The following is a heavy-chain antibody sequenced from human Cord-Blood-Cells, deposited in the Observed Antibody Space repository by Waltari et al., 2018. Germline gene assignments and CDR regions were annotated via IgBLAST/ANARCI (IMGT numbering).Heavy chain of an antibody. CDR2: INHSGST. Sequence: QVQLQQWGAGLLKPSETLSLPCAVYGGSFSGYYWSWIRQPPGKVLEWFGEINHSGSTNYTPSRKSRVTISVDTSKNQFSLKLSSVTAADTAVYYCARLVNWDDADYWGQGTLVTVSS. CDR1: GGSFSGYY. CDR3: ARLVNWDDADY. D-gene: IGHD7-27*01. J-gene: IGHJ4*02. V-gene: IGHV4-34*01.